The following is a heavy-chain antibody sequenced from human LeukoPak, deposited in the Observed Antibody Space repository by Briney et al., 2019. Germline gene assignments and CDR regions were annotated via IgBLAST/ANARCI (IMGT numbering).Heavy chain of an antibody. CDR2: IYTSGST. CDR1: GGSISSYY. CDR3: ARDFLEEGAHYYYYYMDV. V-gene: IGHV4-4*07. Sequence: SETLSLTCTVSGGSISSYYWSWIRQPAGKGLEWIGRIYTSGSTNYNPSLKSRVTMSVDTSKNQFSLKLSSVTAADTAVYYCARDFLEEGAHYYYYYMDVWGKGTTVTVSS. J-gene: IGHJ6*03. D-gene: IGHD3-3*01.